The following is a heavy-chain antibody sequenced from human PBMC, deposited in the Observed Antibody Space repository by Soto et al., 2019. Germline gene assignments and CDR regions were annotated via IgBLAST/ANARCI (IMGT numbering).Heavy chain of an antibody. CDR1: GFTFSSYG. CDR2: IWYDGSNK. J-gene: IGHJ6*01. V-gene: IGHV3-33*01. CDR3: AREGGGGMDV. D-gene: IGHD3-16*01. Sequence: QVQLVESGGGVVQPGRSLRLSCAASGFTFSSYGMHWVRQAPGKGLEWVAVIWYDGSNKYYADSVKGRFTISRDNSQNTLYLQMNGLRAEDTVVYYCAREGGGGMDVWGQGTTVTVSS.